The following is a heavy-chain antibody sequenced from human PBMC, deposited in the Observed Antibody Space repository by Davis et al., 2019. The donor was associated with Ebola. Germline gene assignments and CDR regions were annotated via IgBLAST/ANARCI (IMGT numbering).Heavy chain of an antibody. J-gene: IGHJ6*02. CDR2: IYHSGST. D-gene: IGHD6-13*01. CDR3: AKRKYSSSWYVDSGKDV. Sequence: MPSETLSLTCAVSGGSISSSNWWSWVRQPPGKGLEWLGEIYHSGSTNYNPSLKSRATIPVAKSKNQFSLKLSSGTAADTAVYYCAKRKYSSSWYVDSGKDVWGQGTTVTVSS. V-gene: IGHV4-4*02. CDR1: GGSISSSNW.